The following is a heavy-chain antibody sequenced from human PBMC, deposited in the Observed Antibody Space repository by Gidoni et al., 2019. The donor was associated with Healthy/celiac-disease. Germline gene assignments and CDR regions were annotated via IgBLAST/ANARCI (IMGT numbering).Heavy chain of an antibody. Sequence: QVQLQQWGAGLLTPSVTLSLTCAVYGGSFSGYYWSWIRQPPGKGLEWIGEINHSGSTNYNPSLKSRVTISVDTSKNQFSLKLSSVTAADTAVYYCARATRGYYYGSGSQSVLDYWGQGTLVTVSS. D-gene: IGHD3-10*01. CDR1: GGSFSGYY. CDR2: INHSGST. CDR3: ARATRGYYYGSGSQSVLDY. V-gene: IGHV4-34*01. J-gene: IGHJ4*02.